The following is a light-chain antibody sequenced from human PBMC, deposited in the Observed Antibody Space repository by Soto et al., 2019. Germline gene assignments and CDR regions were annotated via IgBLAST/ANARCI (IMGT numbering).Light chain of an antibody. CDR3: QQYGSSPTWT. Sequence: EIVLTQSPATLSLSPGERATLSCRASQSVSSYLAWYQQKPGQAPRLLIYDASSRPTDIPARFSGSGSGTDFTLTISSLEPEDFAVYYCQQYGSSPTWTFGQGTKVDIK. J-gene: IGKJ1*01. V-gene: IGKV3-11*01. CDR2: DAS. CDR1: QSVSSY.